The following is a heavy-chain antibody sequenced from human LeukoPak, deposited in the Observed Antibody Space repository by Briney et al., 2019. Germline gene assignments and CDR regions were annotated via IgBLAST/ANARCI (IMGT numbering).Heavy chain of an antibody. CDR2: ISSSSSYI. CDR3: ARGHDWVPYYDSSGANVN. Sequence: PGGSLRLSCAASGFTFSSYSMNWVRQAPGKGLEWVSSISSSSSYIYYADSVKGRFTISRDNAKNSLYLQMNSLRAEDTAVYYCARGHDWVPYYDSSGANVNWGQGTLVTVSS. J-gene: IGHJ4*02. D-gene: IGHD3-22*01. V-gene: IGHV3-21*01. CDR1: GFTFSSYS.